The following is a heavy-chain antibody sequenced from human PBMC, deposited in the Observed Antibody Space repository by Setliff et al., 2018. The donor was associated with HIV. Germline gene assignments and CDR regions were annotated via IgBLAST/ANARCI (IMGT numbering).Heavy chain of an antibody. Sequence: PGGSLRLSCAASGFTFDDYGMSWVRQTPRKGLEWVSGINWNGGSTGYADSVKGRFTISRDNGYSSLYLHMSSLGVEDTAVYYCARDRPKWEPLSAVDYWGQGALVTVSS. V-gene: IGHV3-20*04. D-gene: IGHD1-26*01. CDR2: INWNGGST. J-gene: IGHJ4*02. CDR3: ARDRPKWEPLSAVDY. CDR1: GFTFDDYG.